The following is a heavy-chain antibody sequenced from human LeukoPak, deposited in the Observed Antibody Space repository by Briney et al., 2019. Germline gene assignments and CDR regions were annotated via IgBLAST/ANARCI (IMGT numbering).Heavy chain of an antibody. J-gene: IGHJ4*02. V-gene: IGHV4-59*10. Sequence: GSLRLSCAASGFTFSSYEMNWVRQAPGKGLEWVGRIYSSGSTDYNPSLKSRVTMSVDMSTRQISLKLSSVTAADTAVYYCARAVGGDGSGSLWGPGTLVTVSS. CDR2: IYSSGST. D-gene: IGHD3-10*01. CDR3: ARAVGGDGSGSL. CDR1: GFTFSSYE.